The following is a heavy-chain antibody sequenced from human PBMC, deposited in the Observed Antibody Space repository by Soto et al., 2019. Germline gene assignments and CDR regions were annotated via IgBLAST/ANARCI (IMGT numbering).Heavy chain of an antibody. D-gene: IGHD6-13*01. CDR3: ARIPPGWGGGQLVLDY. V-gene: IGHV3-74*01. CDR1: GFTFSTFW. CDR2: INSDGSTT. Sequence: EVQLVESGGGLVQPGGSLRLSCAASGFTFSTFWMHWVRQAPGKGLVWVSRINSDGSTTTYADSVKGRFTISRDNAKNTLYLEMNSLRVEGMAVYYCARIPPGWGGGQLVLDYWGQGTLVTVSS. J-gene: IGHJ4*02.